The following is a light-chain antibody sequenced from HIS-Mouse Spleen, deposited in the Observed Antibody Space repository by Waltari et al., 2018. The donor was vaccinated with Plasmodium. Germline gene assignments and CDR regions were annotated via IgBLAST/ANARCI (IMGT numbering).Light chain of an antibody. J-gene: IGKJ3*01. Sequence: EILMTQSPATLSVSPGERATLSCRARQSVSSNLAWYQQKPGQAPRLLIYGASTRATGIPARFSGSGSGTEFTLTISSLQSEDFAVYYCQQYNNWSFTFGPGTKVDIK. V-gene: IGKV3-15*01. CDR2: GAS. CDR1: QSVSSN. CDR3: QQYNNWSFT.